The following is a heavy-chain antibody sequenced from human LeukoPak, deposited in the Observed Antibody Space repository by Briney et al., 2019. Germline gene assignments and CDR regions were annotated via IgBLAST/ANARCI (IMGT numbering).Heavy chain of an antibody. CDR2: IYSGGST. J-gene: IGHJ4*02. CDR3: ARDPEGSGWEGNDY. CDR1: GFTVSSNY. Sequence: GGSLRLSCAASGFTVSSNYMSWVRQAPGEGLEWVSVIYSGGSTYYADSVKGRFTISRDNSKNMLYLQMNGLRAEDTAVYYCARDPEGSGWEGNDYWGQGTLVTVSS. D-gene: IGHD6-19*01. V-gene: IGHV3-53*01.